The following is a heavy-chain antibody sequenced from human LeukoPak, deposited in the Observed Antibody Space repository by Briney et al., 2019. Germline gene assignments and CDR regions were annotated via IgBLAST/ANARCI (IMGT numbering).Heavy chain of an antibody. CDR3: ARDARGYGYYYYYMDV. D-gene: IGHD5-18*01. Sequence: PSQTLSLTCTVSGGSISSGGYYWSWIRQHPGKGLEWIRYIYYSGSTYYNPSLKSRVTISVDTSKNQFSLKLSSVTAADTAVYYCARDARGYGYYYYYMDVWGKGTTVTVSS. V-gene: IGHV4-31*03. CDR1: GGSISSGGYY. J-gene: IGHJ6*03. CDR2: IYYSGST.